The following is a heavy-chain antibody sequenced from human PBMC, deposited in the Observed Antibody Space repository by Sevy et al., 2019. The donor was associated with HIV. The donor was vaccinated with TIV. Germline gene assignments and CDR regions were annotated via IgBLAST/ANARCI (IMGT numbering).Heavy chain of an antibody. D-gene: IGHD7-27*01. Sequence: SEMSLTCVVSGYSISSSYWWDWFRRPPGKGLEWIGAIHYSGNTQYTPSLKSRVTVSADTSKNQFSLRLTSMTAADTAVYYCASHDWGRQDYWGQGTLVTVSS. V-gene: IGHV4-38-2*01. CDR1: GYSISSSYW. J-gene: IGHJ4*02. CDR2: IHYSGNT. CDR3: ASHDWGRQDY.